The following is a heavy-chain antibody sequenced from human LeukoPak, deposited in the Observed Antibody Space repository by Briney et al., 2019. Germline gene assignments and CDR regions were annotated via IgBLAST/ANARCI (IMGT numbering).Heavy chain of an antibody. D-gene: IGHD3-3*01. CDR1: GGSISSSSYY. Sequence: PSETLSLTCTVSGGSISSSSYYWGWVRQPPGEGLEWIGSIYYSGSTYYNTSLKSRVTISVDTSKKQFSLKLSSVTAADTAVYYCARLWSGYRPPDFWGRGTLATVSS. CDR2: IYYSGST. J-gene: IGHJ4*02. CDR3: ARLWSGYRPPDF. V-gene: IGHV4-39*01.